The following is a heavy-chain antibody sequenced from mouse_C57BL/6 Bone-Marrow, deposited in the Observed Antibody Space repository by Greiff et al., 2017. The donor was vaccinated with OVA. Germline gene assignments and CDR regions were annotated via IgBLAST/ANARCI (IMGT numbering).Heavy chain of an antibody. D-gene: IGHD2-4*01. CDR2: INPNNGGT. Sequence: EVQLQQSGPELVKPGASVKIPCKASGYTFTDYNMDWVKQSHGKSLEWIGDINPNNGGTIYNQKFKGKATLTVDKSSSTAYMELRSLTSEDTAVYYCARSYYDYDKGFDYWGQGTTLTVSS. V-gene: IGHV1-18*01. J-gene: IGHJ2*01. CDR1: GYTFTDYN. CDR3: ARSYYDYDKGFDY.